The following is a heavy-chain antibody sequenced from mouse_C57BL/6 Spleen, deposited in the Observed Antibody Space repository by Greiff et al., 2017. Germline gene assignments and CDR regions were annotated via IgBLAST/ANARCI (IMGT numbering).Heavy chain of an antibody. V-gene: IGHV1-69*01. CDR2: IDPSDSYT. CDR3: ARYGSSTSYWYFEV. CDR1: GYTFTSYW. Sequence: QVQLQQPGAELVMPGASVKLSCKASGYTFTSYWMHWVKQRPGQGLEWIGEIDPSDSYTNYNQKFKGKSTLTVDKSSSTAYMQLSSLTSEDSAVYYCARYGSSTSYWYFEVWGTGTTVTVSS. J-gene: IGHJ1*03. D-gene: IGHD1-1*01.